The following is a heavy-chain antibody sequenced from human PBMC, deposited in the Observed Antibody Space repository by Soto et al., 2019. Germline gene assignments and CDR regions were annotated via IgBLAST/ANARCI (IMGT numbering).Heavy chain of an antibody. CDR2: IYPGDSDT. J-gene: IGHJ6*02. V-gene: IGHV5-51*01. CDR1: GYSFTSYW. Sequence: GESLKISCKGSGYSFTSYWIGWVRQMPGKGLEWMGIIYPGDSDTRYSPSFQGQVTISADKSISTAYLQWSSLKASDTAMYYCASTTGGAADGAYYYYGMDVWGQGTTVTVSS. D-gene: IGHD1-1*01. CDR3: ASTTGGAADGAYYYYGMDV.